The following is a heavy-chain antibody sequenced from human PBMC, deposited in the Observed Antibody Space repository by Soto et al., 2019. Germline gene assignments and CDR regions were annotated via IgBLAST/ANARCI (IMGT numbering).Heavy chain of an antibody. CDR2: IYHSGST. D-gene: IGHD5-18*01. J-gene: IGHJ5*02. V-gene: IGHV4-34*01. CDR1: GGSFSGYY. Sequence: SETLSLTCAVYGGSFSGYYWSWIRQPPGKGLEWIGEIYHSGSTNYNPSLKSRVTISVDTSKNQFSLKLSSVTAADTAVYYCARAAGGTWIQLWLGWFDPWGQGTLVTVSS. CDR3: ARAAGGTWIQLWLGWFDP.